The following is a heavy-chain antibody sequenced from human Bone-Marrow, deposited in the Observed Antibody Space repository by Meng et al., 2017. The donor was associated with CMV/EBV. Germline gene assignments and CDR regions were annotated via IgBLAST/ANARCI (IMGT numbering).Heavy chain of an antibody. V-gene: IGHV4-59*01. D-gene: IGHD3-10*01. CDR1: GGSISGYY. Sequence: GSLRLSCTVSGGSISGYYWSWIRQPPGKGLEWIGYVYYSGSTNYNPSLKSRVTMSVDTSKNQFSLNLNSVTAADTAVYYCARFLGRDYFAFWAPGKLVHVSS. J-gene: IGHJ4*02. CDR3: ARFLGRDYFAF. CDR2: VYYSGST.